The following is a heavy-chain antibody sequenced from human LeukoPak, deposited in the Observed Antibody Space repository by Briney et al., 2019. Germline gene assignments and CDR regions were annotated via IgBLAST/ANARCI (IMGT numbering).Heavy chain of an antibody. CDR3: AGHNREEWSDAFDI. CDR1: GGSISSSSYY. V-gene: IGHV4-39*01. J-gene: IGHJ3*02. D-gene: IGHD3-3*01. Sequence: SETLSLTCTVSGGSISSSSYYWGWIRQPPGKGLEWIGSIYYSGSTYYNPSLKSRVTISVDTSKNQFSLKLSSVTAADTAVYYCAGHNREEWSDAFDIWGQGTMVTVSS. CDR2: IYYSGST.